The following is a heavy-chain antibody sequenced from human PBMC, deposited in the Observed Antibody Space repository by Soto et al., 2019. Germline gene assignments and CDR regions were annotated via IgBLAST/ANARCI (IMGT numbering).Heavy chain of an antibody. Sequence: SETLSLTCTFSGCSISSYYWSLIRQPPGKGLEWIGYIYYSGSTNYNPSLKSRVTISVDTSKNQFSLKLSSVTAADTAVYYCARVLSLPSYYYYGMDVWGQGTTVTVSS. V-gene: IGHV4-59*01. CDR1: GCSISSYY. J-gene: IGHJ6*02. CDR3: ARVLSLPSYYYYGMDV. CDR2: IYYSGST.